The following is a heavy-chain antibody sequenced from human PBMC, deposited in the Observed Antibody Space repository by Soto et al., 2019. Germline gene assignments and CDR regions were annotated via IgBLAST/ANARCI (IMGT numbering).Heavy chain of an antibody. CDR3: ARWDYGYSARFDY. J-gene: IGHJ4*02. V-gene: IGHV1-8*01. CDR1: GYTFTSHD. Sequence: QVQLVQSGAEVKKSGASVKVSCKASGYTFTSHDINWVRQATGQGLEWMGWMNPNSGNTGYAQKFQGRVTMTRNTSRSTAYMERSSLRSEDTAVYYCARWDYGYSARFDYWGQGTLVTVSS. D-gene: IGHD4-17*01. CDR2: MNPNSGNT.